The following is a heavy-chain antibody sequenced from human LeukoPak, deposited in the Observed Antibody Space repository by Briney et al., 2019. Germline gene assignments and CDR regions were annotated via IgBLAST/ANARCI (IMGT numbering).Heavy chain of an antibody. CDR3: AKGGSSYHYYFDY. CDR2: KRYDGSNG. D-gene: IGHD3-3*01. Sequence: GGSLRLSCAASGFTFSNYGMHWVRQAPGKGLEWVAFKRYDGSNGYYADSVKGRFTISRDNSKNTLYLQMNSLRAEDTAVYYCAKGGSSYHYYFDYWGQGTLVTVSS. J-gene: IGHJ4*02. V-gene: IGHV3-30*02. CDR1: GFTFSNYG.